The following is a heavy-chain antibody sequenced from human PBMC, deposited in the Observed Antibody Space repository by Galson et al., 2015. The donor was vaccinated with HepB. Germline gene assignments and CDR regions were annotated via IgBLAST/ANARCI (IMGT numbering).Heavy chain of an antibody. CDR2: FNSDGSST. J-gene: IGHJ6*02. Sequence: SLRLSCAASGFTFSSYWMHWVRQVPGKGLVWVSRFNSDGSSTTYADSVKGRFTISRDSAKKTMYLQMNSLRAEDTAVYYCASGSLGTAYYYGMDVWGQGTTVIVSS. CDR1: GFTFSSYW. D-gene: IGHD7-27*01. CDR3: ASGSLGTAYYYGMDV. V-gene: IGHV3-74*01.